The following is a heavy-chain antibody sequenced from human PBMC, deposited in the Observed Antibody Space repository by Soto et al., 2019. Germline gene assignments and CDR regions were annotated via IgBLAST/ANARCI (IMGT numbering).Heavy chain of an antibody. V-gene: IGHV7-4-1*01. CDR1: GGTSSSYA. CDR2: INTNTGNP. Sequence: ASVKVSCKASGGTSSSYAMNWVRQAPGQELEWMGWINTNTGNPTYAQGFTGRFVFSLDTSVSPAYLQICSLKAEDTAVYYCARDKTYYDSSGGDAFDIWGQGTMVTVSS. J-gene: IGHJ3*02. CDR3: ARDKTYYDSSGGDAFDI. D-gene: IGHD3-22*01.